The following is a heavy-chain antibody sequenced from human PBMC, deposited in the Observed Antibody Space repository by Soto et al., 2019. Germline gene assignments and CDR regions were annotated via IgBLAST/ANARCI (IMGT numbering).Heavy chain of an antibody. CDR1: GGTFSSYA. Sequence: QVQLVQSGAEVKKPGSSVKVSCKASGGTFSSYAISWVRQAPGQGLEWMRGIIPIFGTANYAQKFQGRVTITADESTSTAYMELSSLRSEDTAVYYCARGRPYYYDSSGYYSHYYYGMDVWGQGTTVTVSS. CDR2: IIPIFGTA. J-gene: IGHJ6*02. V-gene: IGHV1-69*01. CDR3: ARGRPYYYDSSGYYSHYYYGMDV. D-gene: IGHD3-22*01.